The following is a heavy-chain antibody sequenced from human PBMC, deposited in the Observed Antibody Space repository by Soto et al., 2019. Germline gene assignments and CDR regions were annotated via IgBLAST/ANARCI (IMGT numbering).Heavy chain of an antibody. CDR1: GYTFTSYY. Sequence: QVQLVQSGAEVKKPGASVKVSCKASGYTFTSYYMHWVRQAPGQGLEWMGIINPSGGSTSYAQKFQGRVTMTRDTSTSTVYMELSSLRSEDTAVYYCARDGYYYGSGSYYIYWAEYGMDVWGQGTTVTVSS. CDR3: ARDGYYYGSGSYYIYWAEYGMDV. V-gene: IGHV1-46*01. CDR2: INPSGGST. J-gene: IGHJ6*02. D-gene: IGHD3-10*01.